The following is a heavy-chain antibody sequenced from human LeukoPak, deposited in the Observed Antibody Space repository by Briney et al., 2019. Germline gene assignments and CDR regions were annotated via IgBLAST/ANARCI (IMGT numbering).Heavy chain of an antibody. D-gene: IGHD5-18*01. CDR1: GFTFSSYE. CDR3: ARTDLGYSYGNPDY. Sequence: GGSLRLSCAGSGFTFSSYEMNWVRQAPGKGLEWVSYISSSGSTIYYADPVKGRFTISRDNAKNSLYLEMNSLRAEDTAVYYCARTDLGYSYGNPDYWGQGTLVTVSS. CDR2: ISSSGSTI. V-gene: IGHV3-48*03. J-gene: IGHJ4*02.